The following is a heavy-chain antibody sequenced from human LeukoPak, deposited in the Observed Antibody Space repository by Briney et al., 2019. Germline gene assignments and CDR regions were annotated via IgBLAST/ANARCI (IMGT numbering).Heavy chain of an antibody. D-gene: IGHD3-10*01. CDR3: ARQGWFGELLSPLDY. J-gene: IGHJ4*02. V-gene: IGHV4-39*01. CDR2: IYYSGST. CDR1: GGSISSSSYY. Sequence: PSETLSLTCTVSGGSISSSSYYWGWIRQPPGKGLEWIGSIYYSGSTYYNPSLKSRVTISVDPSKNQFSLKLSSVTASDTAVYYCARQGWFGELLSPLDYWGQGTLVTVSS.